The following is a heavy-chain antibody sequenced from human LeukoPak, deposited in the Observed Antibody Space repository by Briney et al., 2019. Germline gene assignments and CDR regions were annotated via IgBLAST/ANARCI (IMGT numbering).Heavy chain of an antibody. CDR2: IYSDGST. V-gene: IGHV3-66*01. Sequence: GGSLRLSCAASGFTVSSNYMSWVRQAPGKGLEWVSIIYSDGSTYYADSVKGRFTISRDNSKNTLYLQMNSLRAEDTAVYYCAKDPYDILTGYYRPPFDYWGQGTLATVSS. CDR3: AKDPYDILTGYYRPPFDY. CDR1: GFTVSSNY. D-gene: IGHD3-9*01. J-gene: IGHJ4*02.